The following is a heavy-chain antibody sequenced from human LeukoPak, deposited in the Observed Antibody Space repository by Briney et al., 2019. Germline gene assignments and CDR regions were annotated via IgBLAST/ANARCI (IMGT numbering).Heavy chain of an antibody. Sequence: PSETLSLTCTVSGGSISSYYWSWIRQPPGKGLEWIGYIYYSGSTNYNPSLKSRVTISVDTSENQFSLKLSSVTAADTAVYYCARDERGDFDYWGQGTLVTVSS. V-gene: IGHV4-59*01. CDR1: GGSISSYY. CDR2: IYYSGST. CDR3: ARDERGDFDY. J-gene: IGHJ4*02.